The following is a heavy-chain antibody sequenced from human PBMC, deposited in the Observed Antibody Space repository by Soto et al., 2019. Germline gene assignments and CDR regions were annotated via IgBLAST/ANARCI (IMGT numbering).Heavy chain of an antibody. CDR3: ARARTVPHVPYYYYMDV. J-gene: IGHJ6*03. D-gene: IGHD4-17*01. CDR2: IKQDGSEK. V-gene: IGHV3-7*01. Sequence: GWSLRLSCAASGFTFSSYWMSWVRQAPGKGLEWVANIKQDGSEKYYVDSVKGRFTISRDNAKNSLYLQMNSLRAEDTAVYYCARARTVPHVPYYYYMDVWGKGTTVTVSS. CDR1: GFTFSSYW.